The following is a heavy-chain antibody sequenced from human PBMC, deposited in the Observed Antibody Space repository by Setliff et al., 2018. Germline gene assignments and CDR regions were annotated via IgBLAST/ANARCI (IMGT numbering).Heavy chain of an antibody. D-gene: IGHD5-18*01. J-gene: IGHJ6*03. V-gene: IGHV1-69*05. Sequence: RASVKVSCKASGGTFRSYGISWVRQAPGQGLEWMGGTIPSFGPTNYAQKFQDRVTIITDESTSTAYMELSSLGTEDTAVYYCAREGVDTRSSTDYRYYMDVWGKGTTVTVSS. CDR2: TIPSFGPT. CDR1: GGTFRSYG. CDR3: AREGVDTRSSTDYRYYMDV.